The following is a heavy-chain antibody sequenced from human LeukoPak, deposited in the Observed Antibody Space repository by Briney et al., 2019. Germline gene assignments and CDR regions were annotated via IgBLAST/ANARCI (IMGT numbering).Heavy chain of an antibody. CDR1: GDSVSINSAA. V-gene: IGHV6-1*01. Sequence: SQTLSLTYAISGDSVSINSAAWNWISQSPSRGLELLGRTYYRSKWYNDYAVSVKSRITLNPDTSKNPFSLQLNAVSPEDTAVYYCGRVKQWLDLQFDWWGEGSLVTV. CDR2: TYYRSKWYN. J-gene: IGHJ4*02. CDR3: GRVKQWLDLQFDW. D-gene: IGHD6-19*01.